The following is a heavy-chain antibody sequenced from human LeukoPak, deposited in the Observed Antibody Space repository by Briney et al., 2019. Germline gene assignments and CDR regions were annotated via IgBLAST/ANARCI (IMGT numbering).Heavy chain of an antibody. Sequence: GASVKVSCKASGYTFTSYYMHWVRQAPGQGLEWMGWMNPNSGNTGYAQKFQGRVTMTRNTSISTAYMELSSLRSEDTAVYYCARVEGSSWAFDPWGQGTLVTVSS. CDR2: MNPNSGNT. J-gene: IGHJ5*02. CDR3: ARVEGSSWAFDP. CDR1: GYTFTSYY. V-gene: IGHV1-8*02. D-gene: IGHD6-13*01.